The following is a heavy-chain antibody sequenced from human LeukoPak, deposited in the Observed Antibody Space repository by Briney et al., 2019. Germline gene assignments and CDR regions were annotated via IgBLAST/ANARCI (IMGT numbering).Heavy chain of an antibody. J-gene: IGHJ5*02. CDR1: GGSISSGGYY. V-gene: IGHV4-31*03. CDR3: ARDLHDSSGYYPGSWFDP. D-gene: IGHD3-22*01. Sequence: PSETLSLTCTVSGGSISSGGYYWSWIRPHPGKGLEGIGYIYYSGSTYYNPSLKSRVTISVDTSKNQFSLKLSSVTAADTAVYYCARDLHDSSGYYPGSWFDPWGQGTLVTVSS. CDR2: IYYSGST.